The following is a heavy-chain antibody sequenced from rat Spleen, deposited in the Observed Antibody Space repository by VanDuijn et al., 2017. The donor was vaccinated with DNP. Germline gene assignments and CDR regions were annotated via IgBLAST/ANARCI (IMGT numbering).Heavy chain of an antibody. D-gene: IGHD1-10*01. CDR3: ARPIYNNHGGFAY. Sequence: EVQLVESGGGLVQPGRSLKLSCAASGFTFSAYYMAWVRQAPAKGLEWVAYIGSAAYAPYYGDSVQGRFTISRDNAKSTLYLQMDSLRSEDMATYYCARPIYNNHGGFAYWGQGTLVTVSS. V-gene: IGHV5-22*01. CDR1: GFTFSAYY. J-gene: IGHJ3*01. CDR2: IGSAAYAP.